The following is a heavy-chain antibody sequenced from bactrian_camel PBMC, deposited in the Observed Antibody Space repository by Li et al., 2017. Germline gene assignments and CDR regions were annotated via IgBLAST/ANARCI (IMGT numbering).Heavy chain of an antibody. CDR2: IGIRSTSST. Sequence: HVQLVESGGASGQAGGSLRLSCAASTTTVRYYCMGWFHQAPGKEREGVASIGIRSTSSTNYADSVKGRFTISQDNAKNALTLQMNSLKPEDTAKYYCALMPWFLCGGTRFSMLQWLYLGQGTQVTVS. J-gene: IGHJ4*01. D-gene: IGHD2*01. V-gene: IGHV3S63*01. CDR1: TTTVRYYC.